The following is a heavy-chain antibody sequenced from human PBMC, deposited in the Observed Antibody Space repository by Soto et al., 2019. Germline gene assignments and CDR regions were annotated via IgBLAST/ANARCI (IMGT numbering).Heavy chain of an antibody. Sequence: EVQLEESGGGLVKPGGSLRLSCVASGLTINTYSMMWVRQAPGKGLEWVSSISSSSSYIYYADSVKGRFTISRDNAKNSLFLRRNSLRAEETAVYYCEGDLYYYASSGFNYWGQGTLVTVSS. V-gene: IGHV3-21*01. J-gene: IGHJ4*02. CDR1: GLTINTYS. CDR3: EGDLYYYASSGFNY. CDR2: ISSSSSYI. D-gene: IGHD3-22*01.